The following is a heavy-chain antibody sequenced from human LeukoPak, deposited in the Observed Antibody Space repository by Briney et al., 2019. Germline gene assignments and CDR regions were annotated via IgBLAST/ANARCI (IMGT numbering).Heavy chain of an antibody. V-gene: IGHV4-59*01. J-gene: IGHJ2*01. CDR3: ARDGYNGVGYFDL. D-gene: IGHD2-8*01. CDR2: IYYSGST. Sequence: SETLSLTCTVSGGSISSYYWSGIRQPPGKGLEWIGYIYYSGSTDYNPSLKSRVTISIDTSKNQFSLKLSSVTAADTAVYYCARDGYNGVGYFDLWGRGTLVTVSS. CDR1: GGSISSYY.